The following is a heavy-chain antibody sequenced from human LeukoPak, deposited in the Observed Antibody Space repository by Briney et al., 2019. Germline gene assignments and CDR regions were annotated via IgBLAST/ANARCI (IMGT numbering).Heavy chain of an antibody. CDR3: VRDLGEQKLGSPAIFFDY. V-gene: IGHV1-18*04. CDR2: ISAYNGNT. CDR1: GYTFTSYG. D-gene: IGHD6-13*01. J-gene: IGHJ4*02. Sequence: ASVKVSCTASGYTFTSYGISWVRQAPGQGLEWMGWISAYNGNTNYAQKLQGRVTMTTDTSTSTAYMELRSLSSDDTAVYYCVRDLGEQKLGSPAIFFDYWGQGTLVTVSS.